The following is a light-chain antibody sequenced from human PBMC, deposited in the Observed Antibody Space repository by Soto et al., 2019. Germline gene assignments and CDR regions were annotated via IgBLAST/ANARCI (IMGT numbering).Light chain of an antibody. V-gene: IGLV2-14*03. J-gene: IGLJ1*01. Sequence: QSALTQPASVSGSPGQSITISCTGTSSDVGSYNYVSWYHHHPGKVPKLMIYDVTNRPSGVSDRFSGSKSGNTASLTISGLQAEDEADYYCSSYTSSRTLVFGSGTKLTVL. CDR2: DVT. CDR1: SSDVGSYNY. CDR3: SSYTSSRTLV.